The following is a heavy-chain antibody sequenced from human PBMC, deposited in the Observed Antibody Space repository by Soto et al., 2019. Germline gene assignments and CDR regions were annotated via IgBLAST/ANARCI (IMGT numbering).Heavy chain of an antibody. J-gene: IGHJ5*02. CDR1: GGSVSSGSYY. Sequence: PSETLSLTFTVSGGSVSSGSYYWSWIRQPPGKGLEWIGYIYYSGSTNYNPSLKSRVTISVDTSKNQFSLKLSSVTAADTAVYYCARFSGSFDPWGQGTLVTVSS. CDR3: ARFSGSFDP. D-gene: IGHD1-26*01. V-gene: IGHV4-61*01. CDR2: IYYSGST.